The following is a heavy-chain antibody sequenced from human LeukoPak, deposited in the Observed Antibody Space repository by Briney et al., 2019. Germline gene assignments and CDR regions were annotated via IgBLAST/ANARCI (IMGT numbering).Heavy chain of an antibody. CDR1: GGTFSSYA. CDR2: IIPIFGTA. D-gene: IGHD3-22*01. Sequence: SVKVSCKASGGTFSSYAISWVRQAPGQGLEWMGGIIPIFGTANYAQKFQGRVTITTDESTSTAYMELSSLKASDTAMYYCARQRYYDSSGPHGIDYWGQGTLVTVSS. V-gene: IGHV1-69*05. J-gene: IGHJ4*02. CDR3: ARQRYYDSSGPHGIDY.